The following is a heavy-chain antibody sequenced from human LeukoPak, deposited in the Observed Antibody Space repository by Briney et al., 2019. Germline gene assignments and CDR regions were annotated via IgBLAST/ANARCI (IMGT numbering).Heavy chain of an antibody. CDR2: ISGSGGSR. D-gene: IGHD3-16*01. J-gene: IGHJ2*01. V-gene: IGHV3-23*01. CDR3: AKVGDAAFWYFDL. CDR1: GFTFSSYG. Sequence: GGSLRLSCAASGFTFSSYGMSWVRQAPGKGLEWVSGISGSGGSRYYADSVKGRFTISRDNSKNTLYLQVNSLRAEDTAVYYCAKVGDAAFWYFDLWGRGTLVTVSS.